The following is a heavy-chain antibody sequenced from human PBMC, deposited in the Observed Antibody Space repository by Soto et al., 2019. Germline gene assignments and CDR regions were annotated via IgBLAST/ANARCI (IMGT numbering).Heavy chain of an antibody. CDR1: GYTFTSYA. J-gene: IGHJ4*02. D-gene: IGHD4-17*01. Sequence: ASVKVSCKASGYTFTSYAMHWVRQAPGQRLEWMGWINAGNGNTKYSQKFQGRVTITRDTSASTAYMELSSLRSEDTAVYYCARVVGTGYGDPPDYWGQGTLVTVSS. CDR2: INAGNGNT. V-gene: IGHV1-3*01. CDR3: ARVVGTGYGDPPDY.